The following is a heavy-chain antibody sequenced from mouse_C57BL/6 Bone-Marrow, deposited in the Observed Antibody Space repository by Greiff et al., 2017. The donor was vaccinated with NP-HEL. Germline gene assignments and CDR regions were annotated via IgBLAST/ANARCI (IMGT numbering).Heavy chain of an antibody. Sequence: QVQLQQSGAELMKPGASVNLSCKATGYTFTGYWIEWVKQTPGHGLEWIGEILPGSGSTNHNEKFKGKATFTADTSSNTAYMQLSSLTTEDCAIYYCARSGCSSCVGFAYWGQGTLVTVSA. V-gene: IGHV1-9*01. J-gene: IGHJ3*01. CDR1: GYTFTGYW. CDR3: ARSGCSSCVGFAY. CDR2: ILPGSGST. D-gene: IGHD1-1*01.